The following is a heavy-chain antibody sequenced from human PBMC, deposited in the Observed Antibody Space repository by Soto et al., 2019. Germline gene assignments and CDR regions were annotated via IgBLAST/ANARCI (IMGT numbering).Heavy chain of an antibody. CDR3: ARSQGSSTSLEIYYYYYDGMDV. D-gene: IGHD2-2*01. CDR1: GGTFSSYA. Sequence: QVQLVQSGAEVKKPGSSVKVSCKASGGTFSSYAISWVRQAPGQGLEWMGGIIPISGTANYAQKFQGRVTITADESTSTAYRELSSLRSEDTAVYYCARSQGSSTSLEIYYYYYDGMDVWGQGTTVTVSS. V-gene: IGHV1-69*01. J-gene: IGHJ6*02. CDR2: IIPISGTA.